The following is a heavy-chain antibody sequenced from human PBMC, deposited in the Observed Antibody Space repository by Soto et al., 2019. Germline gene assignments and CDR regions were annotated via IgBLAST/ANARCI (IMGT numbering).Heavy chain of an antibody. CDR2: ISAYNGNT. J-gene: IGHJ6*02. Sequence: ASVKVSCKASGYTFTSCGISWVRPAPGQGLEWMGCISAYNGNTNYAQKLQGRVTMTTDTSTSTAYMELSSLRSEDTAVYYCATPPRADGYGMDVWGQGTTVTVSS. V-gene: IGHV1-18*04. CDR1: GYTFTSCG. CDR3: ATPPRADGYGMDV.